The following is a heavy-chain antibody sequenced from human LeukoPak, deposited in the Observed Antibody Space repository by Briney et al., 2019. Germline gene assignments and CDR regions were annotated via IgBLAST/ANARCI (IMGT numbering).Heavy chain of an antibody. CDR1: GGSISSYY. J-gene: IGHJ4*02. V-gene: IGHV4-59*01. CDR2: IYYSGST. D-gene: IGHD1-26*01. Sequence: SETLSLTCTVSGGSISSYYWSWIRQPPGKGLEWIGYIYYSGSTNYNPSLKSRVTISVDTSKNQFSLKLSSVTAADTAVYYCARELGIVGATGGFDYWGQGTLVTVSS. CDR3: ARELGIVGATGGFDY.